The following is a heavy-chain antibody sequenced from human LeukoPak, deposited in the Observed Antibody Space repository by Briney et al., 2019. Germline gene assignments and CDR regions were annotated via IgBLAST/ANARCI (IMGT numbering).Heavy chain of an antibody. CDR3: ARALKYYDILTGSNWFDP. V-gene: IGHV1-69*06. D-gene: IGHD3-9*01. J-gene: IGHJ5*02. CDR1: GGTFSSYA. CDR2: IIPIFGTA. Sequence: GASVKVSFKASGGTFSSYAISWVRQAPGQGLEWMGGIIPIFGTANYAQKFQGRVTITADKSTSTAYMELSSLRSEDTAVYYCARALKYYDILTGSNWFDPWGQGTLVTVSS.